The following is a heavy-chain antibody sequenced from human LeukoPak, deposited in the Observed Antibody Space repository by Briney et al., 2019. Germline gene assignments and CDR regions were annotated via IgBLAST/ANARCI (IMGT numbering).Heavy chain of an antibody. J-gene: IGHJ4*02. CDR1: GGSFSGYY. CDR2: INHSGST. Sequence: SETLSLTCAVYGGSFSGYYWRWIRQPPGKGLEWIGEINHSGSTNYNPSLKSRVTISVDTSKNQFSLKLSSVTAADTAVYYCARGMGIAAAGTADFDYWGQGTLVTVSS. D-gene: IGHD6-13*01. CDR3: ARGMGIAAAGTADFDY. V-gene: IGHV4-34*01.